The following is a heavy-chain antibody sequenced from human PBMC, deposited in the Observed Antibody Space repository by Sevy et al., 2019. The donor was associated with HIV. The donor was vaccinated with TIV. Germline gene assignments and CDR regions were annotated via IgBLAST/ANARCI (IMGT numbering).Heavy chain of an antibody. D-gene: IGHD5-12*01. Sequence: GGSLRLSCAASGFTFSSYWMSWVRQAPGKGLEWVANIKQDGSEKYYVDSVKGRFTISRDNDKNSLYLQMNSLRAEDTAVYYCARAVIVATGDYYGMDVWGQGTTVTVSS. J-gene: IGHJ6*02. V-gene: IGHV3-7*01. CDR2: IKQDGSEK. CDR3: ARAVIVATGDYYGMDV. CDR1: GFTFSSYW.